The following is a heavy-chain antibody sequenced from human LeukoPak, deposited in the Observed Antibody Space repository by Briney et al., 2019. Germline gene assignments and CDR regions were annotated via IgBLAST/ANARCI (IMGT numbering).Heavy chain of an antibody. V-gene: IGHV3-33*08. CDR3: AREASRWLDDRYFDY. CDR2: IWYDGSNK. J-gene: IGHJ4*02. Sequence: GGSLRLSCAASGFTFSSYWMHWVRQAPGKGLEWVAVIWYDGSNKYYADSVKGRFTISRDNSKNTLYLQMNSLRAEDTAVYYCAREASRWLDDRYFDYWGQGTLVTVSS. CDR1: GFTFSSYW. D-gene: IGHD6-19*01.